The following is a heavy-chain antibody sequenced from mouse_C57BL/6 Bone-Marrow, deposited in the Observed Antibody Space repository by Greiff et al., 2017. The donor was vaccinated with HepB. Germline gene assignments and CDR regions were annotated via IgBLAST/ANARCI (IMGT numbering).Heavy chain of an antibody. J-gene: IGHJ3*01. D-gene: IGHD2-3*01. CDR3: TGEEDGCPWFAY. V-gene: IGHV1-5*01. CDR2: IYPGNSDT. Sequence: EVQLQQSGTVLARPGASVKMSCKTSGYTFTSYWMHWVKQRPGQGLEWIGAIYPGNSDTSYNQKFKGKATLTAVTSASTAYMELSSLTNEDSAVYYCTGEEDGCPWFAYWGQGTPVTVSA. CDR1: GYTFTSYW.